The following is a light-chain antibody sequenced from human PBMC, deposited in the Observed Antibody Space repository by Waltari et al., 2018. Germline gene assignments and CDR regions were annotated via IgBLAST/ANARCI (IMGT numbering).Light chain of an antibody. CDR2: GAS. V-gene: IGKV3-15*01. CDR3: QQYNNWPYT. J-gene: IGKJ2*01. Sequence: EILMTQSPATLSVSPGERATLSCRSSQSVSSNLAWYQQKPGQAPRLLIHGASTRATGIPAGFSGSGSGTEFTLTISSLQSEDLAVYYFQQYNNWPYTFGQGTKLEIK. CDR1: QSVSSN.